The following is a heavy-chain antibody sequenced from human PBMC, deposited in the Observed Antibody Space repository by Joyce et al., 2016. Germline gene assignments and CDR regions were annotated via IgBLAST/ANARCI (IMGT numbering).Heavy chain of an antibody. D-gene: IGHD6-13*01. CDR2: ISGGGNTT. J-gene: IGHJ4*02. V-gene: IGHV3-23*01. Sequence: EVQLLESGGALVQPGGSLRLSCAVFEFTLSTCVMRWVRQAPGKGREWVSAISGGGNTTHCADSVRGRFTISRDKSKNTLYLHMSSLRAEDTAVYYCVCSPGRSAAAPGYWGQGTLVTVSS. CDR1: EFTLSTCV. CDR3: VCSPGRSAAAPGY.